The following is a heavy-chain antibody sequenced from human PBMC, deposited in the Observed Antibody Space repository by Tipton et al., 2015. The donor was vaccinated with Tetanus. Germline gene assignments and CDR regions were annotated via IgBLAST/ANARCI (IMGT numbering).Heavy chain of an antibody. J-gene: IGHJ5*02. Sequence: LRLSCVASGFTFRSYWMSWVRQAPGKGLEWLGDVIYDGTSYYNPSLNSRVKISLDTSMNQVSLTLTSVTAADTALHYCARGVPYSTTMGSDWFDPWGQGTLVTVSS. CDR3: ARGVPYSTTMGSDWFDP. CDR2: VIYDGTS. CDR1: GFTFRSYW. D-gene: IGHD2-2*01. V-gene: IGHV4-34*01.